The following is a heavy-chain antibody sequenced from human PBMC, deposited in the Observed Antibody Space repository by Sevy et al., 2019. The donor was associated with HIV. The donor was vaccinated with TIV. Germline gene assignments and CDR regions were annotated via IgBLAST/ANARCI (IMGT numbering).Heavy chain of an antibody. D-gene: IGHD3-10*01. CDR1: GYSFTGFY. Sequence: ASVKVSCKASGYSFTGFYIHWMRQAPGQGLEWMGWINPNNGDAKYAQKYQGRVTMTRDTSATTTYMELTSLRSDDTAMYYCERGYFGSGSYRLLYWGQGAPVTVSS. CDR3: ERGYFGSGSYRLLY. J-gene: IGHJ4*02. CDR2: INPNNGDA. V-gene: IGHV1-2*02.